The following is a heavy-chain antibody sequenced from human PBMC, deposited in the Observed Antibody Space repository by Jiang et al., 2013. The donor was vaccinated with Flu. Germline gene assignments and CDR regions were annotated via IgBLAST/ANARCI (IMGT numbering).Heavy chain of an antibody. V-gene: IGHV1-69*01. CDR1: GGTFSSYA. Sequence: LLESGAEVKKPGSSVKVSCKASGGTFSSYAISWVRQAPGQGLEWMGGIIPIFGTANYAQKFQGRVTITADESTSTAYMELSSLRSGDTAVYYCAYIVVVPAAIERGAFDIWGRGTMVTVSS. CDR3: AYIVVVPAAIERGAFDI. J-gene: IGHJ3*02. CDR2: IIPIFGTA. D-gene: IGHD2-2*02.